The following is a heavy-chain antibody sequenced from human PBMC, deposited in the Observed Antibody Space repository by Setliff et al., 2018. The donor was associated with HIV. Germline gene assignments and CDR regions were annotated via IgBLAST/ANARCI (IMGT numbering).Heavy chain of an antibody. CDR3: ARTGAVAGRKPSLLLGYFDY. V-gene: IGHV4-38-2*01. CDR2: IYHSGST. D-gene: IGHD6-19*01. J-gene: IGHJ4*02. Sequence: SETLSLTCAVSGHSISSNYYWGWLRQSPGKGLEWIGSIYHSGSTYYNPSLKSRVTISKDTSKNQVVLTMTNMDPVDTATYYCARTGAVAGRKPSLLLGYFDYWGQGALVTVSS. CDR1: GHSISSNYY.